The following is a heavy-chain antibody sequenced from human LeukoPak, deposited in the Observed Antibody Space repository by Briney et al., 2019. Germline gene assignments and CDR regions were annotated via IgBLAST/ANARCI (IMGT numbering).Heavy chain of an antibody. CDR1: GFTFSDYY. V-gene: IGHV3-11*03. CDR2: ISSSSSHT. D-gene: IGHD6-19*01. CDR3: ARHKYTSAWYDFDY. Sequence: PGGSLRLSCAASGFTFSDYYMSWIRQAPGKGLEWVSYISSSSSHTNYADSVKGRFTISRDNAKSSLYLLMNNLRAEDTAVFYCARHKYTSAWYDFDYWGQGTLVTVSS. J-gene: IGHJ4*02.